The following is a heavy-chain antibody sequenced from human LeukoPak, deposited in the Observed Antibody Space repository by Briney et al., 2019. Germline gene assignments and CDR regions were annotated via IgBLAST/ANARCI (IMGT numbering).Heavy chain of an antibody. CDR2: ISSSSSTI. CDR1: GFTFSSYS. Sequence: PGGSLRLSCAASGFTFSSYSMNWVRQAPGKGLELVSYISSSSSTIYYADSVKGRFTISRDNAKNSLYLQMNSLRAEDTAVYYCAREVYSSSWYYFDYWGQGTLVTVSS. V-gene: IGHV3-48*01. D-gene: IGHD6-13*01. CDR3: AREVYSSSWYYFDY. J-gene: IGHJ4*02.